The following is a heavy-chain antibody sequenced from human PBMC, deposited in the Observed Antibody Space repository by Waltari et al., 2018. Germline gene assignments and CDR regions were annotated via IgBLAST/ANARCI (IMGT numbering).Heavy chain of an antibody. J-gene: IGHJ6*02. V-gene: IGHV3-30-3*01. D-gene: IGHD2-21*02. CDR2: ISYDGSNK. CDR3: ARARTAYYYYGMDV. CDR1: GFTFRSYA. Sequence: QVQLVESGGGVVQPGRSLRLSCAASGFTFRSYAMHWVRQAPGKGLEWVAVISYDGSNKYYADSVKGRFTISRDNSKNTLYLQMNSLRAEDTAVYYCARARTAYYYYGMDVWGQGTTVTVSS.